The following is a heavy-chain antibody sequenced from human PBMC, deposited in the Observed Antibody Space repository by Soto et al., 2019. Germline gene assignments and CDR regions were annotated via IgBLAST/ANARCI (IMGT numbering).Heavy chain of an antibody. J-gene: IGHJ6*02. CDR3: ARGSGYDDYGMDV. CDR2: INPNSGGT. Sequence: SMQVPCKASGYTFTGYNMHWVRQAPGQGLEWMGWINPNSGGTNYAQKFQGWVTMTRDTSISTAYMELSRLRSDDTAVYYCARGSGYDDYGMDVWGQGTTVTVSS. D-gene: IGHD5-12*01. V-gene: IGHV1-2*04. CDR1: GYTFTGYN.